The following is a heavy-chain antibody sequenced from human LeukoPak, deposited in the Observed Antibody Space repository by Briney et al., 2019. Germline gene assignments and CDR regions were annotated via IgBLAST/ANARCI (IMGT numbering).Heavy chain of an antibody. D-gene: IGHD1-26*01. CDR3: ARALKPYSGSYS. CDR2: ISAYNGNT. V-gene: IGHV1-18*01. J-gene: IGHJ3*01. CDR1: GYTFTSYG. Sequence: ASVKVSCKASGYTFTSYGISWARQAPGQGLEWMGWISAYNGNTNYAQKLQGRVTMTTDTSTSTAHMELRSLRSDDTAVYYCARALKPYSGSYSWGQGTMVTVSS.